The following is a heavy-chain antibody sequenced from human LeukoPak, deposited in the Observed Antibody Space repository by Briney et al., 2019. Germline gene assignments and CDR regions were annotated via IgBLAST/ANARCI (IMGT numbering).Heavy chain of an antibody. CDR2: IQTTTGGGTA. J-gene: IGHJ4*02. CDR1: GFTFNTAW. Sequence: PGGSLRLSCAASGFTFNTAWMSWVRQAPGEGLEWVGRIQTTTGGGTADYAAPVKGRFTISRDDSKNTLYLQMNSLKTEDTAVYYCTTDSEYYYDSRGYSALYYFDYWGQGTLVTVSS. V-gene: IGHV3-15*01. D-gene: IGHD3-22*01. CDR3: TTDSEYYYDSRGYSALYYFDY.